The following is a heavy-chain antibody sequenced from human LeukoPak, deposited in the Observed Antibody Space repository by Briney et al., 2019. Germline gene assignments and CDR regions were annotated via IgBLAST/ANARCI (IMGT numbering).Heavy chain of an antibody. J-gene: IGHJ6*03. CDR3: ALYYYNINYYYYSMDV. V-gene: IGHV4-39*01. D-gene: IGHD3-22*01. CDR2: IYYSGST. CDR1: GGSISSSSYY. Sequence: SETLSLTCTVSGGSISSSSYYWGWIRQPPGKGLEWIGSIYYSGSTYYNPSLKSLVTISVDTSKNQFSLKLSSVTAADTAVYYCALYYYNINYYYYSMDVWGKGKTVTLSS.